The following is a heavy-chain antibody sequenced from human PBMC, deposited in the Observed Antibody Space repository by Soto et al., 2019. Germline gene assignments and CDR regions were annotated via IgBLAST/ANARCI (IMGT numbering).Heavy chain of an antibody. Sequence: EVQLVESGGGLVQPGGALRLSCAASGFTFTSYWMHWVRQAPGKGLVWVSRITGDGSLTSYADSVKGRFTISRDNAKNTLYLQMNSLRADYTAVYYCVRELDVNWGQGPLVTVSS. CDR1: GFTFTSYW. CDR3: VRELDVN. D-gene: IGHD3-3*02. CDR2: ITGDGSLT. V-gene: IGHV3-74*01. J-gene: IGHJ4*02.